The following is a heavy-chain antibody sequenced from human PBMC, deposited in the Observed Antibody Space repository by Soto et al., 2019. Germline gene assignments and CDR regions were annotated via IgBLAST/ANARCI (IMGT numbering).Heavy chain of an antibody. CDR2: ITSGGTT. J-gene: IGHJ4*02. CDR3: AKRHTTVPTPANYFDY. CDR1: GFTFSSYT. D-gene: IGHD1-1*01. V-gene: IGHV3-23*01. Sequence: EVQLLESGGDLVQPGGSLRLSCAASGFTFSSYTMNWVRQAPGKGLDWVSAITSGGTTYYADSVRGRFTISRDEFKNTLYLQMDNLRAEDTALYYCAKRHTTVPTPANYFDYWGQGTLVTVSS.